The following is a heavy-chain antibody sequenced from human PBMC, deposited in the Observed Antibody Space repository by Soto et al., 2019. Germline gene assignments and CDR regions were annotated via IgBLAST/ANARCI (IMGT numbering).Heavy chain of an antibody. CDR2: IGTAGDT. Sequence: EVQLVESGGGLVQPGGSLRLSCAASGFTFSSYDMHWVRQATGKGLEWVSAIGTAGDTYYPGSVKGRFTISRENAKNSLYLQMNSLRAGDTAVYYCARVRYPDYGMDVWGQGTTVTVSS. V-gene: IGHV3-13*01. J-gene: IGHJ6*02. CDR1: GFTFSSYD. CDR3: ARVRYPDYGMDV. D-gene: IGHD2-2*02.